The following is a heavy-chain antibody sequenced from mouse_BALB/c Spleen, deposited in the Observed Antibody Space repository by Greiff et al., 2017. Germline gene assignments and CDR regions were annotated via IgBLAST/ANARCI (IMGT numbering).Heavy chain of an antibody. CDR2: IHYCGST. J-gene: IGHJ4*01. Sequence: DVKLQESGPDLVKPSQSLSLTCTVTGYSFTSGYSCSWIQQYPENQLDWMVNIHYCGSTNYNPSLKGRISITRDTSKNQFFLQLNSVTTEDTATYYCARDYDGYDAMDYWGQGTSVTVSA. V-gene: IGHV3-1*02. D-gene: IGHD2-3*01. CDR1: GYSFTSGYS. CDR3: ARDYDGYDAMDY.